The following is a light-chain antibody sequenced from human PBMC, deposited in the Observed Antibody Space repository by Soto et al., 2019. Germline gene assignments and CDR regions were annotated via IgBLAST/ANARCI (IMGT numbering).Light chain of an antibody. CDR1: QSVSNNY. Sequence: EVVXTQSPXTLSLSPGERATLSCRASQSVSNNYLAWYQQKPGQGPRLLIFGSSDRATGIPDRFSGSGSGTDFTLTISRLEPEDFAVYYCQQYGSPPPYTFGQGTKLEIK. CDR3: QQYGSPPPYT. V-gene: IGKV3-20*01. J-gene: IGKJ2*01. CDR2: GSS.